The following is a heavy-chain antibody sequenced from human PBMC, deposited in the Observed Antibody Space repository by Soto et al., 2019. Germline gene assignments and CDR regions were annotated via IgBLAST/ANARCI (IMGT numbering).Heavy chain of an antibody. J-gene: IGHJ4*02. CDR3: ARVYGDYLDY. D-gene: IGHD4-17*01. CDR1: GGSISSYY. V-gene: IGHV4-59*01. CDR2: IYYSGST. Sequence: SETLSLTCTVPGGSISSYYWSWIRQPPGKGLEWIGYIYYSGSTNYNPSLKSRVTISVDTSKNQFSLKLSSVTAADTAVYYCARVYGDYLDYWGQGTLVTVSS.